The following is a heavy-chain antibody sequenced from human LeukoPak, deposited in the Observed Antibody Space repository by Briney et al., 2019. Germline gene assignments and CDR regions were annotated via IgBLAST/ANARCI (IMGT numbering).Heavy chain of an antibody. Sequence: GGSLRLSCAASGFTFSSYAMSWVRQAPGKGLEWVSVISCSGVSTYYADSVKGRFTISRDNSKNTLYLQMNSLRAEDTAVYYCATDPTITYYYDNSGYYYRDYWGQGTLVTVSS. V-gene: IGHV3-23*01. CDR1: GFTFSSYA. CDR2: ISCSGVST. CDR3: ATDPTITYYYDNSGYYYRDY. J-gene: IGHJ4*02. D-gene: IGHD3-22*01.